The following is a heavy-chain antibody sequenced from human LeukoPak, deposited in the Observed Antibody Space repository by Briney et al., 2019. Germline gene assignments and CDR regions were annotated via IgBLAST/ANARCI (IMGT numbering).Heavy chain of an antibody. CDR2: INHSGST. V-gene: IGHV4-34*01. J-gene: IGHJ6*02. D-gene: IGHD5-12*01. CDR3: ARGFGSGYDFPTYYYGMAV. CDR1: GENFSTYH. Sequence: SETLSLTCAVYGENFSTYHYSWIRQSPGKGLEWIGEINHSGSTNYNPSLKSRVTISVDTSKNQFSLKLSSVTAADTAVYYCARGFGSGYDFPTYYYGMAVWGQGTTVTVSS.